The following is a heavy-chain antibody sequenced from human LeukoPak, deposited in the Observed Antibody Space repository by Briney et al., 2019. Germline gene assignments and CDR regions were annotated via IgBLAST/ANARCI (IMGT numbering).Heavy chain of an antibody. CDR2: INPNSGGT. CDR3: ARVEPRRYYYYYGMDV. D-gene: IGHD1-14*01. J-gene: IGHJ6*02. CDR1: GYTFTGYY. Sequence: ASVKVSCKASGYTFTGYYMHWVRQAPGQGLEWMGWINPNSGGTNYAQKFQGRVTMTRDTSISTAYMELSRLRSDDTAVYYCARVEPRRYYYYYGMDVWGQGTTVTVSS. V-gene: IGHV1-2*02.